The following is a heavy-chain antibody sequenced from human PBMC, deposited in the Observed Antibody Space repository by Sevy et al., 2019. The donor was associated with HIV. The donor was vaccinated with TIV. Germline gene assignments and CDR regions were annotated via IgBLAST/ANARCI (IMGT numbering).Heavy chain of an antibody. CDR3: TRDRGRLQGYYFDY. CDR1: GFTFGDYA. CDR2: IRSKAYGGTT. V-gene: IGHV3-49*03. D-gene: IGHD4-4*01. J-gene: IGHJ4*02. Sequence: GGSLRLSCTASGFTFGDYAMSWFRQAPGKGLEGVGFIRSKAYGGTTEYAASVKGRFTISRDDSKSIAYLQMNSLKTEDTAVYYCTRDRGRLQGYYFDYWGQGTLVTVSS.